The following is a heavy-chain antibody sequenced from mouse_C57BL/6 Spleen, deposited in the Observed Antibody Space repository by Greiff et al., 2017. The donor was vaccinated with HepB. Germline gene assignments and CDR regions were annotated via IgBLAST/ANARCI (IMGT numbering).Heavy chain of an antibody. CDR2: IDPETGGT. CDR3: TITYAMDY. Sequence: LQESGAELVRPGASVTLSCKASGYTFTDYEMHWVKQTPVHGLEWIGAIDPETGGTAYNQKFKGKAILTADKSSSTAYMELRSLTSEDSAVYYCTITYAMDYWGQGTSVTVSS. CDR1: GYTFTDYE. V-gene: IGHV1-15*01. J-gene: IGHJ4*01.